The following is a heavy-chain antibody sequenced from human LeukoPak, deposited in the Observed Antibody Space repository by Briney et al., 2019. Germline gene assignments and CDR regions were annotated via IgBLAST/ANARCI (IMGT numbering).Heavy chain of an antibody. Sequence: GGSLRLSCVASGFTFSSYAMNWVRQAPGKGLEWVSYISSSGSTIYYADSVKGRFTISRDNAKNSLYLQMNSLRADDTAVYYCARDAPAGSDAFYIWGQGTMVTVSS. V-gene: IGHV3-48*03. D-gene: IGHD6-13*01. CDR3: ARDAPAGSDAFYI. CDR2: ISSSGSTI. CDR1: GFTFSSYA. J-gene: IGHJ3*02.